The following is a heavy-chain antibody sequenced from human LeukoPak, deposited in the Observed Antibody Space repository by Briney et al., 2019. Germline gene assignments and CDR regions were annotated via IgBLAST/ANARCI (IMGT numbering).Heavy chain of an antibody. D-gene: IGHD5-12*01. V-gene: IGHV3-33*01. CDR1: GFTFRSYD. J-gene: IGHJ4*02. CDR3: AREWLRSLDY. CDR2: VLYHGSSE. Sequence: GGSLRLSCVASGFTFRSYDMHWVRQAPGKGLEWVAVVLYHGSSEYYADSVKGRFTISRDSAKNTLYLQINSLRAEDTAVYYCAREWLRSLDYWGQGTPVTVSS.